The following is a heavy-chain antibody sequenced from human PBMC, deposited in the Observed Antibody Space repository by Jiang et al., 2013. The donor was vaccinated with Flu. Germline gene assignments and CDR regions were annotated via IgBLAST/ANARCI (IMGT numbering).Heavy chain of an antibody. J-gene: IGHJ6*02. Sequence: RLSCAASGFTVSSNYMSWVRQAPGKGLEWVSVIYSGGSTYYADSVKGRFTISRDNSKNTLYLQMNSLRAEDTAVYYCARGNQPHFCGMDVWGQGTTVTVS. CDR3: ARGNQPHFCGMDV. CDR1: GFTVSSNY. D-gene: IGHD3-3*02. CDR2: IYSGGST. V-gene: IGHV3-53*01.